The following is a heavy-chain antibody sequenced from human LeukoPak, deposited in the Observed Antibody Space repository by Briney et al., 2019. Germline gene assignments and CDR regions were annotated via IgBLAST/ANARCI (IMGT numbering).Heavy chain of an antibody. Sequence: QPGGSLRLSCVASGFTFNNYNMNSVRQAPGKGLEWVSYVSGSSSSIFYADSVKGRFTISRDNAKNSLFLQMNSLRAEDTAVYYCAREPFDYWGQGTLVTVSS. CDR2: VSGSSSSI. J-gene: IGHJ4*02. CDR1: GFTFNNYN. V-gene: IGHV3-48*01. CDR3: AREPFDY.